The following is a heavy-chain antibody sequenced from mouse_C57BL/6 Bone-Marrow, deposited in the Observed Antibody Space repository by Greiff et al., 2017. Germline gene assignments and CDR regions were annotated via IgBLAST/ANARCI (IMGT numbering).Heavy chain of an antibody. Sequence: EVKLQESGPELVKPGASVKMSCKASGYTFTDYNMHWVKQSHGKSLEWIGYINPKNGGYSSNQKLKGKATLTVHTSSCTAYMELRSLTSEDSAIYDCARSITTVVAPYFDVWGTGTTVTVSA. CDR3: ARSITTVVAPYFDV. CDR1: GYTFTDYN. D-gene: IGHD1-1*01. CDR2: INPKNGGY. J-gene: IGHJ1*03. V-gene: IGHV1-22*01.